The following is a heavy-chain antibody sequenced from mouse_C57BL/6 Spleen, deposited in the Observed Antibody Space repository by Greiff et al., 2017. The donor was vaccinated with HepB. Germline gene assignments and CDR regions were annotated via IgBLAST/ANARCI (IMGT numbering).Heavy chain of an antibody. CDR3: ARGVYDYDEGYFDV. CDR1: GYTFTSYW. D-gene: IGHD2-4*01. J-gene: IGHJ1*03. V-gene: IGHV1-55*01. Sequence: VQLQQPGAELVKPGASVKMSCKASGYTFTSYWITWVKQRPGQGLEWIGDIYPGSGSTNYNEKFKSKATLTVDTSSSTAYMQLSSLTSEDSAVYYCARGVYDYDEGYFDVWGTGTTVTVSS. CDR2: IYPGSGST.